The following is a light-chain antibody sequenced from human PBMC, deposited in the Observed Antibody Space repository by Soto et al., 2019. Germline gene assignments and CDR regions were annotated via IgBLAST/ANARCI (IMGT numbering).Light chain of an antibody. V-gene: IGLV1-40*01. CDR3: XSHDSSLSGWV. CDR2: GNS. Sequence: QSVLTQPPSVSGAPGQRVTISCTGSSSNIGAGYDVHWYQQLPGTAPKLLIYGNSYRPSGVPDRFSGSKSGTSASLAITGXXXXXXXXXXXXSHDSSLSGWVFGGGTKVTIL. CDR1: SSNIGAGYD. J-gene: IGLJ3*02.